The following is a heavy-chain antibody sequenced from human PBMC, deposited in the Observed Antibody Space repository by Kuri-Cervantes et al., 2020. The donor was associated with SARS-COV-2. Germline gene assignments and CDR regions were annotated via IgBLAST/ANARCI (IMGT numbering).Heavy chain of an antibody. CDR3: AGDYIAAAGRSWFDP. D-gene: IGHD6-13*01. Sequence: GSLRLSCTVSGGSISSYYWSWIRQPPGKGLEWIGYIYYSGNTNYNPSLKSRVTISVDTSKNQFSLKLSSVTAADTAVYYCAGDYIAAAGRSWFDPWGQGTLVTVSS. V-gene: IGHV4-59*01. CDR1: GGSISSYY. CDR2: IYYSGNT. J-gene: IGHJ5*02.